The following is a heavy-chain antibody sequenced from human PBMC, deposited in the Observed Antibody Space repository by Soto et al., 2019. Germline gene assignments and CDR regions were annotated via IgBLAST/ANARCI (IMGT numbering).Heavy chain of an antibody. CDR2: IYYSGST. V-gene: IGHV4-59*01. CDR1: GGSISSYY. Sequence: SETLSLTCTVSGGSISSYYWSWIRQPPGKGLEWIGYIYYSGSTNYNPSLKSRVTIPVDTSKNQFSLKLSSVTAADTAVYYCARHYYDSSGYLYYYYGMDVWGQGTTVTVS. J-gene: IGHJ6*02. D-gene: IGHD3-22*01. CDR3: ARHYYDSSGYLYYYYGMDV.